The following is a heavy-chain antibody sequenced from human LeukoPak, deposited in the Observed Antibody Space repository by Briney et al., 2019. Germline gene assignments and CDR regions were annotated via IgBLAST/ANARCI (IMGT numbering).Heavy chain of an antibody. CDR2: IIPIFGTA. CDR1: GGTFSGYA. J-gene: IGHJ5*02. CDR3: AREGTDYYGSGSYYGNNWFDP. V-gene: IGHV1-69*01. D-gene: IGHD3-10*01. Sequence: GASVKVSCKASGGTFSGYAISWVRQAPGQGLEWMGGIIPIFGTANYAQKFQGRVTITADESTSTAYMELSSLRSEDTAVYYCAREGTDYYGSGSYYGNNWFDPWGQGTLVTVSS.